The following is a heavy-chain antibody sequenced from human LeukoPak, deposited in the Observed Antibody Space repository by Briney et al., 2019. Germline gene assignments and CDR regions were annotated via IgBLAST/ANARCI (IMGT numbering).Heavy chain of an antibody. CDR1: GYTFTGYY. J-gene: IGHJ5*02. V-gene: IGHV1-2*02. Sequence: GASVKVSCKASGYTFTGYYMHWVRQAPGQGLEWMGWINPNSGGTNYAQKFQGRVTMTRDTSISTAYVELSRLRSDDTAVYYCARDGHYYDSGFDPWGQGTLVTVSS. CDR2: INPNSGGT. CDR3: ARDGHYYDSGFDP. D-gene: IGHD3-22*01.